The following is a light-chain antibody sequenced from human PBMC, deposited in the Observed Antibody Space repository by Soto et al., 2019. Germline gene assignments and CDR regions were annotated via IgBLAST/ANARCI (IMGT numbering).Light chain of an antibody. CDR2: GAS. CDR3: QQCDSSPRT. CDR1: QSITGSH. Sequence: EIVLTQSPGTLSLSPGERATLSCRASQSITGSHLAWYQQKPGQAPRLLIYGASIRITGIPDRFSGSGSGTDFTLTIDRLEPEDFAVYYCQQCDSSPRTFGQGTKVEIK. J-gene: IGKJ1*01. V-gene: IGKV3-20*01.